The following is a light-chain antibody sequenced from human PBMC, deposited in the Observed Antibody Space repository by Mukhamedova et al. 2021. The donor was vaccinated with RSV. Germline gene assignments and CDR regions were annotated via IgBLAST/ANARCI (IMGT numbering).Light chain of an antibody. CDR3: QQYNSYYT. V-gene: IGKV1-5*03. J-gene: IGKJ2*01. CDR2: KAS. Sequence: WYQRRVHGKAPKLLIYKASSLESGVPSRFSGSGSGPEFTLTISSLQPDDFATYYCQQYNSYYTFGQGTKLEIK.